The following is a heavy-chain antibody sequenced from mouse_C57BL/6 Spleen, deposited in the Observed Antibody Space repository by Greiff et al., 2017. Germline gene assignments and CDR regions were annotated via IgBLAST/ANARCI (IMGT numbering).Heavy chain of an antibody. D-gene: IGHD2-5*01. Sequence: VHVKQSGAELVRPGASVKLSCTASGFNIKDYYMHWVKQRPEQGLEWIGRIDPEDGDTEYAPKFQGKATMTADTSSNTAYLQLSSLTSEDTAVYYCIPTIVTTPWGQGTLVTVSA. CDR3: IPTIVTTP. CDR1: GFNIKDYY. V-gene: IGHV14-1*01. CDR2: IDPEDGDT. J-gene: IGHJ3*01.